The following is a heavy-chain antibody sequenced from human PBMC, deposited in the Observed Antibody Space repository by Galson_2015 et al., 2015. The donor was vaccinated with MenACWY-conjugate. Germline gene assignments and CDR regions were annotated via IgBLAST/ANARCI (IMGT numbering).Heavy chain of an antibody. J-gene: IGHJ6*02. CDR3: ARGNYYGMDV. V-gene: IGHV3-7*01. CDR1: GFTFRNYW. CDR2: IKKDGSEK. Sequence: SLRLSCAVSGFTFRNYWMTWVRQAPGKGLEWVASIKKDGSEKYYVDSVKGRFTISRDNAKKTLYLQMNSLRAEDTAVYYCARGNYYGMDVWGQGTTVTVSS.